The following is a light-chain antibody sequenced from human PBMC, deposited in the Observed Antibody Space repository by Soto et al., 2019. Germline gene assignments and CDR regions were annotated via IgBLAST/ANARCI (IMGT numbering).Light chain of an antibody. J-gene: IGKJ4*01. Sequence: DIQMTQSPSSLSASVGDRVTITCQASQDISNYLNWYQQKPGKAPKLLINDGSNLETGVPSRFSGSGSGTDFTFTISSLQPEAIATYYCQQYDNLLTFGGGTKVEIK. CDR2: DGS. V-gene: IGKV1-33*01. CDR1: QDISNY. CDR3: QQYDNLLT.